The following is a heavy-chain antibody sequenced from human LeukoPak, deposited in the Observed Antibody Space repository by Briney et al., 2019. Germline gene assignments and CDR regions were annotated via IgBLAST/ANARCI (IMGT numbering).Heavy chain of an antibody. CDR2: ISGSGSNT. Sequence: HPGGSLRLSCVASGFAFSNYAMSWVRQAPGKGLEWVSGISGSGSNTYYADSVKGRFTISRDNSKHTLYLQMNSLRAEDTAVYYCAKDLYYESRGADVGGQGTLVTVSS. J-gene: IGHJ4*02. V-gene: IGHV3-23*01. CDR3: AKDLYYESRGADV. CDR1: GFAFSNYA. D-gene: IGHD3-22*01.